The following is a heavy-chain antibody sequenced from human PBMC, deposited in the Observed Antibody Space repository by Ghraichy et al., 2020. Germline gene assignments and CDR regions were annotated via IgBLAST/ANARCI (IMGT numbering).Heavy chain of an antibody. Sequence: GESLNISCAASGFTFSSYGMHWVRQAPGKGLEWVAVISYDGSNKYYADSVKGRFTISRDNSKNTLYLQMNSLRAEDTAVYYCAKDPKGESWDDYGDYFDYWGQGTLVTVSS. J-gene: IGHJ4*02. V-gene: IGHV3-30*18. CDR1: GFTFSSYG. CDR3: AKDPKGESWDDYGDYFDY. CDR2: ISYDGSNK. D-gene: IGHD4-17*01.